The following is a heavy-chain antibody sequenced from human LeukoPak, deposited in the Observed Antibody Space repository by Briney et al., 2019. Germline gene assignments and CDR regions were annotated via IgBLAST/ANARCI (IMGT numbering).Heavy chain of an antibody. Sequence: RGSLRHSCVASRFTFSNYAMNWVRQAPGNGLEWVSAITDSGDTPFYADSVKGRFTIARDNSKNTLYLQMNSLRGEETDVYYCAKEIGSSGPFDYWGEGTLVSVSS. J-gene: IGHJ4*02. V-gene: IGHV3-23*01. CDR1: RFTFSNYA. CDR3: AKEIGSSGPFDY. CDR2: ITDSGDTP. D-gene: IGHD6-25*01.